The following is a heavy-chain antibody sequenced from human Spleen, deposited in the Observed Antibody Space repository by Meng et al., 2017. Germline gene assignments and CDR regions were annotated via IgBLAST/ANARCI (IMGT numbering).Heavy chain of an antibody. V-gene: IGHV1-18*01. CDR2: ISTDNGNT. J-gene: IGHJ3*01. CDR3: ARDFPSNRHDIGGLDAFDV. D-gene: IGHD1-1*01. CDR1: GYTFKFYS. Sequence: ASAKVFCKTSGYTFKFYSISWVRQAPGQGLEWMGWISTDNGNTNYAQRLQDRVTMTTDTSTYTAYMELRSLRSDDTAVYYCARDFPSNRHDIGGLDAFDVWGQGTMVTVSS.